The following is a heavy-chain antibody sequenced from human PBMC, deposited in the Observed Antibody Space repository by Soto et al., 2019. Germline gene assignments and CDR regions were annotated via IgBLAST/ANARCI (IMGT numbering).Heavy chain of an antibody. CDR3: ARDRGRWLRDAFDI. Sequence: ASVKVSCKASGYTFTSYDINWVRQATGQGLEWMGWMNPNSGNTGYAQKFQGRVTMTRNTSISTAYMELSSLRSEDSAVYYCARDRGRWLRDAFDIWGQGTMVTVSS. J-gene: IGHJ3*02. V-gene: IGHV1-8*01. D-gene: IGHD6-19*01. CDR2: MNPNSGNT. CDR1: GYTFTSYD.